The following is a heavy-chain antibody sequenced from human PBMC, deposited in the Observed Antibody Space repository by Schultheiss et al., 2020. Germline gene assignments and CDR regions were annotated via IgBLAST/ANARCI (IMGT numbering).Heavy chain of an antibody. CDR1: GFTFSSYD. CDR3: ARGSVAGTFYYYGMDV. CDR2: IGTAGDT. J-gene: IGHJ6*02. D-gene: IGHD6-19*01. V-gene: IGHV3-13*04. Sequence: GGSLRLSCAASGFTFSSYDMHWVRQATGKGLEWVSAIGTAGDTYYPGSVKGRFTISRENAKNSLYLQMNSLRAGDTAVYYCARGSVAGTFYYYGMDVWGQGTTVTVSS.